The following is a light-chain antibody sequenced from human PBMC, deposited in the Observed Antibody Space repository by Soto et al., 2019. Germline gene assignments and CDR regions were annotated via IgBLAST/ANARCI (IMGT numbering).Light chain of an antibody. V-gene: IGKV1-27*01. CDR3: QKYTRAPFT. Sequence: DIQMTQSPSSLSASVGDRVTITCRANQGIDTYLAWYQQKPGQVPKLLIYAASTLQSGVPSRFSGSGSGTDFTLTISSLQPEDVATYFCQKYTRAPFTFGPGTKVDIK. CDR2: AAS. CDR1: QGIDTY. J-gene: IGKJ3*01.